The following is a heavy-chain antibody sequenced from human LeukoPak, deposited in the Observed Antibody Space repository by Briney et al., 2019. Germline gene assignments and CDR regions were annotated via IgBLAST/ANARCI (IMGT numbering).Heavy chain of an antibody. CDR3: ARDRGIAAAGDDY. CDR1: GGTFSSYA. CDR2: IIPIFGTA. J-gene: IGHJ4*02. Sequence: SVKVSCKASGGTFSSYAISWVRQAPGQGLEWMGGIIPIFGTANYAQKFQDRVTITADKSTSTAYMELSSLRSEDTAVYYCARDRGIAAAGDDYWGQGTLVTVSS. D-gene: IGHD6-13*01. V-gene: IGHV1-69*06.